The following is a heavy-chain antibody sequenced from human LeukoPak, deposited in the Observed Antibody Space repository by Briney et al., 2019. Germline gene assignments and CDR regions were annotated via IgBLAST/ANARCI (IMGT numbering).Heavy chain of an antibody. CDR3: ARGRGSGHKENWFDP. Sequence: ASVKVSCKASGYTFTIYDMNWVRQAPGQGLEWMGWVNPNSSNTCYTQKFQGRVTMTRNTSISKAYMELSSLRSEDTAVYYCARGRGSGHKENWFDPWGQGTLVTVSS. D-gene: IGHD6-19*01. V-gene: IGHV1-8*01. CDR1: GYTFTIYD. CDR2: VNPNSSNT. J-gene: IGHJ5*02.